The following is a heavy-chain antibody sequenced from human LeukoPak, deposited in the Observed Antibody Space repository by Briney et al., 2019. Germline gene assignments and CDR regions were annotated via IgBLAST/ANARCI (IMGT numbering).Heavy chain of an antibody. D-gene: IGHD3-16*02. Sequence: PSETLSLTCTVSGGSISSGSYYWSWIRQPAGKGLEWIGRIYTSGSTNYNPSLKSRVTISVDTSKNQFSLKLSSVTAADTAVYYCARDPYDYVWGSYRYRLDYWGQGTLVTVSS. V-gene: IGHV4-61*02. J-gene: IGHJ4*02. CDR2: IYTSGST. CDR1: GGSISSGSYY. CDR3: ARDPYDYVWGSYRYRLDY.